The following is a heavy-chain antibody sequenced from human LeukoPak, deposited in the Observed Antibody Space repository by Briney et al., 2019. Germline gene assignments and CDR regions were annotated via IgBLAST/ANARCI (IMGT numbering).Heavy chain of an antibody. CDR2: ISYSGST. J-gene: IGHJ6*03. V-gene: IGHV4-59*01. CDR3: ARAPERWYSYGSYTYYYMDV. Sequence: SETLSLTCSVSDDSITMYYWNWIRQPPGKGLEWIGSISYSGSTNYNPSLESRVTISVDTSKNQISLKLSSVTAADTAIYYCARAPERWYSYGSYTYYYMDVWGKGTTVTVSS. CDR1: DDSITMYY. D-gene: IGHD5-18*01.